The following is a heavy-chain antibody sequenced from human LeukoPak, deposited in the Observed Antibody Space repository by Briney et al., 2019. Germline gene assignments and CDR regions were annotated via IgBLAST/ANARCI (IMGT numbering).Heavy chain of an antibody. CDR2: ISGSGSGT. J-gene: IGHJ4*02. CDR3: AKKGQQTGTDYFDY. Sequence: GGSLRLSCAASGFTFSSYAMSWVRQAPGKGLEWVSIISGSGSGTYYADSVKGRFTISRDNSKNTLYLQMNSLRAEDTAVYYCAKKGQQTGTDYFDYWGQGTLVTVSS. CDR1: GFTFSSYA. V-gene: IGHV3-23*01. D-gene: IGHD3-9*01.